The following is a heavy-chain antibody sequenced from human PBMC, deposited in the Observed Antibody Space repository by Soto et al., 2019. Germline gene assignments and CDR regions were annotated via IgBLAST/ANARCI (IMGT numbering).Heavy chain of an antibody. V-gene: IGHV3-23*01. CDR2: VLGGGGST. CDR1: GFTFSSYA. J-gene: IGHJ3*02. Sequence: EVQLLESGGGLVQPGGSLRLSCAASGFTFSSYAMSWVRQTPGKGLEWVSGVLGGGGSTFYADSVKGRFTISRDNSKNPLYVQMNSLRADDTAIYYCARKGPPRDAFDIWGQGTMVTVSS. CDR3: ARKGPPRDAFDI.